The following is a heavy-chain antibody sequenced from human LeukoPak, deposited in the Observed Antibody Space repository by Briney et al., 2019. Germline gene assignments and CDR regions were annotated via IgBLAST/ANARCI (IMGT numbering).Heavy chain of an antibody. CDR3: ARDRVGVAGTRIGFDY. J-gene: IGHJ4*02. Sequence: GGSLRLSCAASGFTFSSNAMHWVRQAPGKGLEWVAVISYDGSNKYYADSVKGRFTISRDNSKNTLYLQMNSLRAEDTAVYYCARDRVGVAGTRIGFDYWGQGTLVTVSS. CDR1: GFTFSSNA. D-gene: IGHD6-19*01. CDR2: ISYDGSNK. V-gene: IGHV3-30*04.